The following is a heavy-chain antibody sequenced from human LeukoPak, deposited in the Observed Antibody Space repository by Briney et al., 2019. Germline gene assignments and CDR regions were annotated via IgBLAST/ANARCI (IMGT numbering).Heavy chain of an antibody. CDR3: ARDLGDGALGY. CDR2: MYYSGYP. D-gene: IGHD3-16*01. CDR1: GGSISSGSYY. V-gene: IGHV4-39*07. J-gene: IGHJ4*02. Sequence: SETLSLTCTVSGGSISSGSYYWGWIRQPPGRGLEWIATMYYSGYPYYNPSLKSRVTISVDTSKNQFSLKLNSVAAADTAVYYCARDLGDGALGYWGQGTLVNVSS.